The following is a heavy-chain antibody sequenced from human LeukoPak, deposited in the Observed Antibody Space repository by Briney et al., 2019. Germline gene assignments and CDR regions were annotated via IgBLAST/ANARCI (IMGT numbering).Heavy chain of an antibody. D-gene: IGHD3-22*01. CDR1: GFTFSSYW. J-gene: IGHJ4*02. V-gene: IGHV3-7*01. CDR3: ARTSYDSSGYYLGDY. Sequence: PGGSLRLSCVVSGFTFSSYWMSWVRQAPGKGLEWVANIKPDGSDEYYVDSVKGRFTISRDNAKNSLHLQMNSLRAEGTAVYYCARTSYDSSGYYLGDYWGQGTLVTVSS. CDR2: IKPDGSDE.